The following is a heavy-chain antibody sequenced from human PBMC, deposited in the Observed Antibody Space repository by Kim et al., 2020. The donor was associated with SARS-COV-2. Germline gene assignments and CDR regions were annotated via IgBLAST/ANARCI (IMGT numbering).Heavy chain of an antibody. J-gene: IGHJ4*02. CDR3: AKDAGKYNWNDDYFDY. D-gene: IGHD1-1*01. V-gene: IGHV3-23*01. Sequence: GGSLRLSCAASGFTFSSYAMSWVRQAPGKGLEWVSAISGSGGSTCYADSVKGRFTISRDNSKNTLYLQMNSLRAEDTAVYYCAKDAGKYNWNDDYFDYWGQGTLVTVSS. CDR2: ISGSGGST. CDR1: GFTFSSYA.